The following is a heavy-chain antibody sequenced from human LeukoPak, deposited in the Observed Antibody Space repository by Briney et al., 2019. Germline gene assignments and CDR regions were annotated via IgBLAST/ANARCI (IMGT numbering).Heavy chain of an antibody. V-gene: IGHV3-20*04. CDR3: ARVGAVAGLKFFDY. D-gene: IGHD6-19*01. CDR2: INWNGGST. CDR1: GFTFSSYR. Sequence: GGSLRLSCAASGFTFSSYRMNWVRQAPGKGLEWVSGINWNGGSTGYADSVKGRFTISRDNAKNSLYLQMNSLRAEDTALYYCARVGAVAGLKFFDYWGQGTLVTVSS. J-gene: IGHJ4*02.